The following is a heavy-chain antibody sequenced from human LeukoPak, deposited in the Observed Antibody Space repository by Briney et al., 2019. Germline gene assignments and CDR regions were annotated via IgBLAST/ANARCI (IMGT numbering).Heavy chain of an antibody. CDR1: GFXVSSNY. J-gene: IGHJ4*02. CDR3: ARGNTGRTVTFYFGY. D-gene: IGHD4-17*01. Sequence: GGSLRLSCAASGFXVSSNYISWVRQAPGKGLQWVSVIFSGGTTYYADSVKGRFTISRDNSKHTLYLQMNSLRAEDTAVYYCARGNTGRTVTFYFGYWGQGTLVTVSS. V-gene: IGHV3-53*01. CDR2: IFSGGTT.